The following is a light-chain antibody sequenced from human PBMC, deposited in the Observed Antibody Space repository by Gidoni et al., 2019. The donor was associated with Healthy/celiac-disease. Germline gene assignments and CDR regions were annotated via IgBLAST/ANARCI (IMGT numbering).Light chain of an antibody. CDR2: GAS. CDR3: QQYNNWPPYT. J-gene: IGKJ2*01. V-gene: IGKV3-15*01. Sequence: IVMTQSPATLSVSPGESATLSCRASQSVNSNLAWYQQKPGQAPRLLIYGASTRATGIPARFSGSGSGTEFTLTISSLQSEDFAVYYCQQYNNWPPYTFGQGTKLEIK. CDR1: QSVNSN.